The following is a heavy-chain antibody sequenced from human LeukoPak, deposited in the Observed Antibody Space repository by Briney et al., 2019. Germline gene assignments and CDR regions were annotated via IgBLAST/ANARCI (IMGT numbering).Heavy chain of an antibody. D-gene: IGHD5-24*01. J-gene: IGHJ3*02. CDR1: GFTFSSYA. V-gene: IGHV3-30*14. CDR3: ARDHKGGDGADAFDI. Sequence: GGSLRLSCAASGFTFSSYAMHWVRQAPGKGLEWVAVISYDGSNKYYADSVKGRFTISRDNSKNTLYLQMNSLRVEDTAVYYCARDHKGGDGADAFDIWGHGTMVTVSS. CDR2: ISYDGSNK.